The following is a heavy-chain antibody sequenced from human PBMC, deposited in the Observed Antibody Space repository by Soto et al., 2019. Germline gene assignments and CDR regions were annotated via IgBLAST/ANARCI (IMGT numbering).Heavy chain of an antibody. CDR1: GFTFKNYA. J-gene: IGHJ6*03. D-gene: IGHD3-3*02. V-gene: IGHV3-23*01. CDR2: LSGSGHST. CDR3: AQNNPPKPFFELFPHYYLDG. Sequence: EVLLLESGGGFAQPGGSLRVSCTASGFTFKNYAMSWARQAPGKGLEWVAGLSGSGHSTFYADSVKGRFTISRDNSKNTLFLQMDSLRDEDTAMYFCAQNNPPKPFFELFPHYYLDGWRKGTTVTLSS.